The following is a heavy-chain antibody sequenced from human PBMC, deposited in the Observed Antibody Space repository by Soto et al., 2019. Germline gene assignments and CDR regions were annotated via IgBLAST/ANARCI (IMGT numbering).Heavy chain of an antibody. CDR3: ASSAAAGTTYGMDV. Sequence: SDTLSLTCTVSGGSISSSSYYWGWIRQPPGKGLEWIGSIYYSGSTYYNPSLKSRVTISVDTSKNQFSLKLSSVTAADTAVYYCASSAAAGTTYGMDVWGQGITVIVS. CDR2: IYYSGST. J-gene: IGHJ6*02. D-gene: IGHD6-13*01. CDR1: GGSISSSSYY. V-gene: IGHV4-39*01.